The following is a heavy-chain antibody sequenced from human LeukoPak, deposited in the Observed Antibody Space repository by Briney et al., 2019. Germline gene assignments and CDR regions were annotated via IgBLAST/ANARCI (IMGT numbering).Heavy chain of an antibody. CDR2: MNPNSGNT. Sequence: VKVSCKASGYTFTSYDINWVRQATGQGLEWMGWMNPNSGNTGYAQKFQGRVTMTRNTSISTAYMELSSLRSDDTAVYYCARVRYRLAETYIDYWGQGTLVTVSS. V-gene: IGHV1-8*01. CDR3: ARVRYRLAETYIDY. D-gene: IGHD3-16*01. J-gene: IGHJ4*02. CDR1: GYTFTSYD.